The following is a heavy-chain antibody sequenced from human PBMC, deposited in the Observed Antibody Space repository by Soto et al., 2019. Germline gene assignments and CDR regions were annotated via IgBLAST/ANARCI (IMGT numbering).Heavy chain of an antibody. D-gene: IGHD3-22*01. Sequence: LRLSCAASGFTFSSYAMSWVRQAPGKGLEWVSAISGSGGSTYYADSVKGRFTISRDNSKNTLYLQMNSLRAEDTAVYYCAKDHDSSGYPLYYFDYWGQGTLVTVSS. CDR1: GFTFSSYA. V-gene: IGHV3-23*01. CDR3: AKDHDSSGYPLYYFDY. J-gene: IGHJ4*02. CDR2: ISGSGGST.